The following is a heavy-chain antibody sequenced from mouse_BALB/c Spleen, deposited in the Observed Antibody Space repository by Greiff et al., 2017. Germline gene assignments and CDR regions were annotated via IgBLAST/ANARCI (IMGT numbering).Heavy chain of an antibody. CDR1: GFTFSSYA. D-gene: IGHD2-3*01. Sequence: EVMLVESGGGLVKPGGSLKLSCAASGFTFSSYAMSWVRQTPEKRLEWVASISSGGSTYYPDSVKGRFTISRDNARNILYLLMSSLRSEDTAMYYCSRGYDGYYDAMDYWGQGTSVTVSS. J-gene: IGHJ4*01. CDR2: ISSGGST. V-gene: IGHV5-6-5*01. CDR3: SRGYDGYYDAMDY.